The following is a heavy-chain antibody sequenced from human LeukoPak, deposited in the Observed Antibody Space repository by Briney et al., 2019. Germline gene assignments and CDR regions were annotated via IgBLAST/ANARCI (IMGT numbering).Heavy chain of an antibody. CDR2: INAGNGNT. J-gene: IGHJ4*02. Sequence: ASVKVSCKASGYTFTSYAMHWVRQAPGQRLEWMGWINAGNGNTKYSQKFQGRVTITRDTSASTAYMELSSLRSEDTAVYYCARGSSGWYNYFDYWGQGTPVTVSS. D-gene: IGHD6-19*01. CDR3: ARGSSGWYNYFDY. V-gene: IGHV1-3*01. CDR1: GYTFTSYA.